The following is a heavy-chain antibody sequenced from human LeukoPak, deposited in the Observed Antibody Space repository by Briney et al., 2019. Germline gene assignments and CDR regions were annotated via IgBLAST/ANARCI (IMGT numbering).Heavy chain of an antibody. CDR2: ISGSGGST. Sequence: GGSLRLSCAASGFTFSSYAMSWVRQAPGKGLEWVSAISGSGGSTYYADSVKGRFTISRDNSKNTLYLQMNSLRAEDTAVYYCAKHYYDSSGYYPRFDYWGQGTLVTVSS. D-gene: IGHD3-22*01. J-gene: IGHJ4*02. V-gene: IGHV3-23*01. CDR1: GFTFSSYA. CDR3: AKHYYDSSGYYPRFDY.